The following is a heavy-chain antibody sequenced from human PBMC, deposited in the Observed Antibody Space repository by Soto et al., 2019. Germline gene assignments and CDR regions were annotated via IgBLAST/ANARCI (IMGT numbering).Heavy chain of an antibody. J-gene: IGHJ4*02. CDR1: GCSLTKYY. CDR3: ARDNNDFWSLYPLAFDY. Sequence: SDTLSLTCTVSGCSLTKYYWRWIRQPAGKGLEWIGRISTSGNVVSKASLRSRLTMSVDTSKNQFSLRLTSVTAADTAVYYCARDNNDFWSLYPLAFDYWGQGALVTVSS. D-gene: IGHD3-3*01. CDR2: ISTSGNV. V-gene: IGHV4-4*07.